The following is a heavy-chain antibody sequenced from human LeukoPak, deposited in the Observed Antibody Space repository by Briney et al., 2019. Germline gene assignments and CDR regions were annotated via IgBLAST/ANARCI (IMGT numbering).Heavy chain of an antibody. CDR2: INHSGST. CDR1: GGSFSGYY. Sequence: PSETLSLTCAVYGGSFSGYYWSWIRQPPGKGLEWIGEINHSGSTNYNPSLKSRVTISVDTSKNQFSLKLSSVTAADTAVYYCARVGLYYGSGSYYKRRYMDVWGKGTTVTVSS. D-gene: IGHD3-10*01. CDR3: ARVGLYYGSGSYYKRRYMDV. J-gene: IGHJ6*03. V-gene: IGHV4-34*01.